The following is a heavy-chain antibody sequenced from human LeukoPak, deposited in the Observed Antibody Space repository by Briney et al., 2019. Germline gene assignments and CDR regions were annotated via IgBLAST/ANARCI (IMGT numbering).Heavy chain of an antibody. CDR2: INHSGST. J-gene: IGHJ4*02. CDR1: GGSISSGGYY. CDR3: ARSGYCSSTSCYNVQTFDY. V-gene: IGHV4-30-2*01. D-gene: IGHD2-2*02. Sequence: SQTLSLTCTVSGGSISSGGYYWSWIRQPPGKGLEWIGEINHSGSTNYNPSLKSRVTISVDTSKNQFSLKLSSVTAADTAVYYCARSGYCSSTSCYNVQTFDYWGQGTLVTVSS.